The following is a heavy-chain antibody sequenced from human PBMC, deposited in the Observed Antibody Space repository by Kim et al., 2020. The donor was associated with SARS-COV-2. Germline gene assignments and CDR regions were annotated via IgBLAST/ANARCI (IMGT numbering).Heavy chain of an antibody. CDR1: GGSFSGYY. D-gene: IGHD6-13*01. CDR2: INHSGST. V-gene: IGHV4-34*01. CDR3: ARGETSSSWYLSSSVSYYYYGIDV. J-gene: IGHJ6*02. Sequence: SETLSLTCAVYGGSFSGYYWSWIRQPPGKGLEWIGEINHSGSTNYNPSLKSRVTISVDTSQNQFSLKLSSVTAADTAVYYCARGETSSSWYLSSSVSYYYYGIDVWGQGTTVTVSS.